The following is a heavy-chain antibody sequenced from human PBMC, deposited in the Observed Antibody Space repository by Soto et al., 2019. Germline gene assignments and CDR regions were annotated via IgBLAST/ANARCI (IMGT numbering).Heavy chain of an antibody. CDR3: ARDLSWGANWYYRMDV. Sequence: EVQLVESGGGLVQPGGSLRLSCATSGFILSDCAMNWVRQAPGKGLEWVSYISSSSSVIDYADSVKGRFTVSRDNARNSLYLQMNSLRAEDKAVYYCARDLSWGANWYYRMDVWGKGTTVTVSS. J-gene: IGHJ6*04. CDR2: ISSSSSVI. D-gene: IGHD1-1*01. CDR1: GFILSDCA. V-gene: IGHV3-48*01.